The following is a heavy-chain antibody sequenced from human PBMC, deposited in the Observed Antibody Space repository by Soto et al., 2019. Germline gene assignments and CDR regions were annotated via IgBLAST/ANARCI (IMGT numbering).Heavy chain of an antibody. D-gene: IGHD3-16*01. CDR3: AMVDVYVTPSPQDV. CDR2: INAYNGNT. CDR1: GYSFTRYG. V-gene: IGHV1-18*01. J-gene: IGHJ6*02. Sequence: QVQLVQSGAEVKNPGASVKVSCKASGYSFTRYGIGWARQAPGQGLEWMGWINAYNGNTNYAQNLQGKLTLTTDTSTKTAYMELGSLRSNDTAIYYCAMVDVYVTPSPQDVRGQGTTVTVSS.